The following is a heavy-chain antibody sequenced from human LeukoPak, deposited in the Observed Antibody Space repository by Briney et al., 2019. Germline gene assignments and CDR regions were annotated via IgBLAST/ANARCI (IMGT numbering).Heavy chain of an antibody. D-gene: IGHD6-19*01. Sequence: GGSLRLSCAASGFTFSSYSMNWVRQAPGKGLEWVSSISSSSSYIYYADSVKGRFTISRDNAKNSLSLQMNSLRAEDTAVYYCATEFLGAVAETGDYWGQGALVTVSS. V-gene: IGHV3-21*01. CDR2: ISSSSSYI. CDR3: ATEFLGAVAETGDY. CDR1: GFTFSSYS. J-gene: IGHJ4*02.